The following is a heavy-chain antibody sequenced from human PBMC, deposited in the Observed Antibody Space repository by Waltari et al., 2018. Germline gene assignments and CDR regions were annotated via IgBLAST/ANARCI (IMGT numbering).Heavy chain of an antibody. V-gene: IGHV3-48*04. J-gene: IGHJ6*03. Sequence: EVQLVESGGGLVQPGGSLRLSCAASGFTFSSYSMNWVRQAPGQGLEWVSYISSSSSTIYYADSVKGRFTISRDNAKNSLYLQMNSLRAEDTAVYYCARGEIAVAGYYYYYYMDVWGKGTTVTVSS. CDR2: ISSSSSTI. CDR3: ARGEIAVAGYYYYYYMDV. D-gene: IGHD6-19*01. CDR1: GFTFSSYS.